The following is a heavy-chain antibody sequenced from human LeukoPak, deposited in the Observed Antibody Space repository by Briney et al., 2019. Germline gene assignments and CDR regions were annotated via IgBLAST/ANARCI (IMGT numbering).Heavy chain of an antibody. Sequence: PSETLFLTCTVSGGSVNTISSYWGWIRQPPGKGMEWIGTVYYRGNTYFNPTLRSRLTISLDTSKNQFSLKVTSVTAADTAIYYCVRRRDCTSSSCYSGYFDPWGQGTLVTVS. D-gene: IGHD2-2*01. CDR3: VRRRDCTSSSCYSGYFDP. V-gene: IGHV4-39*01. J-gene: IGHJ5*02. CDR2: VYYRGNT. CDR1: GGSVNTISSY.